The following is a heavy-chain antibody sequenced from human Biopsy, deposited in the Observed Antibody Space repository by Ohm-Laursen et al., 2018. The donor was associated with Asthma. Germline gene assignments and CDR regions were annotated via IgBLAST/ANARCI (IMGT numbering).Heavy chain of an antibody. J-gene: IGHJ4*02. V-gene: IGHV4-31*03. CDR3: ATLRVYCRGANCFFFNY. CDR2: IYYSGST. D-gene: IGHD2-2*01. CDR1: YGSTTSGGYY. Sequence: TLSLTCTVSYGSTTSGGYYWTWIRQHPGKGLEWIGFIYYSGSTYYNPSLKSRVTISVDTFTDRCSLRLTSVTAADTAVYYCATLRVYCRGANCFFFNYWGQGTLVTVSS.